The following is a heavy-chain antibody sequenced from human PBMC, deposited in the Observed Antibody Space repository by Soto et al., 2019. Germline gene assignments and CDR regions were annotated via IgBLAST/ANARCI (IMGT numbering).Heavy chain of an antibody. Sequence: QVQLQQWGAGLLKPSETLSLTCAVYGGSFSGYYWSWIRQPPGKGLEWIGEINHSGSTNYNPSLKSRVTLSVDTSKNQFSLKLSSVTAADTAVYYCARGGDSSGYYRIDYWGQGTLVTVSS. D-gene: IGHD3-22*01. V-gene: IGHV4-34*01. J-gene: IGHJ4*02. CDR2: INHSGST. CDR3: ARGGDSSGYYRIDY. CDR1: GGSFSGYY.